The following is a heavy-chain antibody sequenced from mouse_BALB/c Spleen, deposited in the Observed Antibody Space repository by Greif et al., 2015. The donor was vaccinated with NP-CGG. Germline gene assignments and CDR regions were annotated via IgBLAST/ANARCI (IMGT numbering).Heavy chain of an antibody. D-gene: IGHD2-3*01. J-gene: IGHJ3*01. CDR1: GYTFTSYY. CDR3: TRSGYYFWFAY. V-gene: IGHV1S81*02. CDR2: INPSNGGT. Sequence: QVQLKDSGAELVKPGASVKLSCKAPGYTFTSYYMYWVKQRPGQGLEWIGEINPSNGGTNFNEKFKSKATLTVDKSSSTAYMQLSSLTSEDSAVYYCTRSGYYFWFAYWGQGTLVTVSA.